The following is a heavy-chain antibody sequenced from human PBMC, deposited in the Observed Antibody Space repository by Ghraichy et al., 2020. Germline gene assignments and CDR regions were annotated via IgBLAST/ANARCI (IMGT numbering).Heavy chain of an antibody. CDR2: ICDRGST. Sequence: GSLRLSSTVSGVSMSSYCWSWIRQSPGKGLEWIGYICDRGSTNYNPSLKSRVTISEDTSKDQFSLNLNSVTAADTAVYYCAGDKVDRAGSNGMDVWGQGTIVTVSS. CDR3: AGDKVDRAGSNGMDV. V-gene: IGHV4-59*01. J-gene: IGHJ6*02. D-gene: IGHD3-22*01. CDR1: GVSMSSYC.